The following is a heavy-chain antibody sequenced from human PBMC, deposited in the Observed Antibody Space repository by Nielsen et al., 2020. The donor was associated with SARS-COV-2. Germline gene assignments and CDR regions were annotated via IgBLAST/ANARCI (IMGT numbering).Heavy chain of an antibody. Sequence: GGSLRLSCAVSGDSISSSNWWSWVRQAPGKGLEWVSYISSTGYTNYADSVRGRFTISRDNAKNSLYLQMNALRAEDTAVYYCAREGRKLPLDYWGQGTLVTVSS. J-gene: IGHJ4*02. V-gene: IGHV3-11*05. CDR1: GDSISSSNW. D-gene: IGHD3-3*01. CDR2: ISSTGYT. CDR3: AREGRKLPLDY.